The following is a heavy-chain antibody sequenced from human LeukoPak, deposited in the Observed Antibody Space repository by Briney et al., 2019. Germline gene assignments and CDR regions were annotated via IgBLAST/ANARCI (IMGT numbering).Heavy chain of an antibody. D-gene: IGHD6-19*01. CDR3: ARGLSSGWVDY. J-gene: IGHJ4*02. Sequence: SETLSLTCAVNGGSFSGFYWTWIRQSPGGGLEWIGESIHTGNSNYKPSLSGRVTISLDTSKHQFSLTLSSVTAADTAVYYCARGLSSGWVDYWGQGTLVTVSS. CDR2: SIHTGNS. V-gene: IGHV4-34*01. CDR1: GGSFSGFY.